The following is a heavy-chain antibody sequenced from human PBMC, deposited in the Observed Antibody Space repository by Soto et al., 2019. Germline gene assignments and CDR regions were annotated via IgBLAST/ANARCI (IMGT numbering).Heavy chain of an antibody. D-gene: IGHD6-19*01. CDR2: VYNSGNI. CDR3: VRDRLEPLTYGMDV. CDR1: GDSILGYY. J-gene: IGHJ6*02. Sequence: NPSETLSLTCSVSGDSILGYYWSWIRQPAGKGLEWIGRVYNSGNINYHPSLKNRVTMSVDMSKDQFSLRLSSVTAADSAVYYCVRDRLEPLTYGMDVWGRGTTVTVSS. V-gene: IGHV4-4*07.